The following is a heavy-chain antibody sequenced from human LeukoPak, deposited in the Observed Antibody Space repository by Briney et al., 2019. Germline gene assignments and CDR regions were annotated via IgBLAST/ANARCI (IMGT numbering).Heavy chain of an antibody. CDR1: GFTFSSYG. D-gene: IGHD6-19*01. J-gene: IGHJ4*02. Sequence: GGSLRLSCAASGFTFSSYGIHWARQAPGKGLEWVAVIWYDGSNKYYADSVKGRFTISRDNSKNTLSLQMNSLRAEDTAVYYCARDHGSGWTGDYFDYWGQGTLVTVSS. CDR3: ARDHGSGWTGDYFDY. V-gene: IGHV3-33*01. CDR2: IWYDGSNK.